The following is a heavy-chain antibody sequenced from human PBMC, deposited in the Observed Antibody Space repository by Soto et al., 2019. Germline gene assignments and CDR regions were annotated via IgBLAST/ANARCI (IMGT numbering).Heavy chain of an antibody. CDR1: GFTFRNTW. Sequence: EVQLVESGGGLVQPGGSLRLSCAASGFTFRNTWMHWVRQAPGKGLVWVSRLNGDGTTTRYADSVKGRFTISRDNAKSTLYLQMNSPRAEDTAVYYCARGPPGWYAMDV. J-gene: IGHJ6*01. CDR3: ARGPPGWYAMDV. CDR2: LNGDGTTT. V-gene: IGHV3-74*01. D-gene: IGHD2-15*01.